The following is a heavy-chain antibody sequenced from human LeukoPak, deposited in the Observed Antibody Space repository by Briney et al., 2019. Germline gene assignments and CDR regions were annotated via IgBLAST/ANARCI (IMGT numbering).Heavy chain of an antibody. J-gene: IGHJ6*02. V-gene: IGHV1-69*04. Sequence: SVEVSCKASGGTFRSHAINWVRQAPGQGLEWMGRIIPILDVANYAQKFQGRVTITADKSTSTAYMGLSSLRSEDTALYYCASDSVVPAATNYYYYGMDVWGQGTTVTVSS. D-gene: IGHD2-2*01. CDR3: ASDSVVPAATNYYYYGMDV. CDR1: GGTFRSHA. CDR2: IIPILDVA.